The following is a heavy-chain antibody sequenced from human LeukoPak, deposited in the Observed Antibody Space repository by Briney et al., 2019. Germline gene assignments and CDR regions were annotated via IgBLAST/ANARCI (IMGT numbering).Heavy chain of an antibody. CDR2: INHSGST. CDR3: ACRRGYCSGGSCYRGRFDP. D-gene: IGHD2-15*01. CDR1: GGSFSGYY. V-gene: IGHV4-34*01. J-gene: IGHJ5*02. Sequence: SETLSLTCAVYGGSFSGYYWSWIRQPPGKGLEWIGEINHSGSTNYNPSLKSRVTISVDTSKNQFSLKLSSLTAADTAVYYCACRRGYCSGGSCYRGRFDPWGQGTLVTVSS.